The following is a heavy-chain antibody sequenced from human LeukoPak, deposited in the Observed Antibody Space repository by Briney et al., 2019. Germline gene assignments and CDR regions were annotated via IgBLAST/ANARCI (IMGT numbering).Heavy chain of an antibody. CDR1: GYTLTGYY. CDR2: INPNSGGT. CDR3: ARDAGDYYGSGSYTY. Sequence: ASVKVSCKASGYTLTGYYMHWVRQAPGQGLEWMGWINPNSGGTNYAQKFQGRVTMTRDTSISTAYMELSRLRSDDTAVYYCARDAGDYYGSGSYTYWGQGTLVTVSS. V-gene: IGHV1-2*02. D-gene: IGHD3-10*01. J-gene: IGHJ4*02.